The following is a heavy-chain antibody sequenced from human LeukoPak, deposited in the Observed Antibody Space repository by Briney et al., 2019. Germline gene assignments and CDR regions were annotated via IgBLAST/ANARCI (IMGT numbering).Heavy chain of an antibody. Sequence: SETLSLTCAVSGYSISSGYYWGWIRQPPGKGLEWIGSIYHSGSTYHNPSLKSRVTISVDTSKNQFSLKLSSVTAADTAVYYCARDTVSAMASGGDAFDIWGQGTMVTVSS. CDR3: ARDTVSAMASGGDAFDI. J-gene: IGHJ3*02. CDR1: GYSISSGYY. V-gene: IGHV4-38-2*02. D-gene: IGHD5-18*01. CDR2: IYHSGST.